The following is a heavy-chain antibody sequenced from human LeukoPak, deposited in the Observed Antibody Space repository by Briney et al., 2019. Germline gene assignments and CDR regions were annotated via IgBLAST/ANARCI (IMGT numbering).Heavy chain of an antibody. CDR2: IHNKGTT. V-gene: IGHV4-4*07. J-gene: IGHJ6*03. CDR1: TDSMYGYY. CDR3: ARGVVGATPGYYYYYYYMDV. D-gene: IGHD1-26*01. Sequence: PSETLSLTCTVSTDSMYGYYWTWVRQPAGKGLEWIGRIHNKGTTNYNPSLKSRVTMSLDMSKNLFSLNLRSVTAADTAVYYCARGVVGATPGYYYYYYYMDVWGKGTTVTVSS.